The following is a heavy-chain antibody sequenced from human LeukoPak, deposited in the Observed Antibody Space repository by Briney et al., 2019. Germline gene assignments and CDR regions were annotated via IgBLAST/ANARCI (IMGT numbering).Heavy chain of an antibody. CDR2: ISDTGNT. D-gene: IGHD2-21*01. Sequence: GGSLRLSCAASGFTLSSYAMSWVRQAPGKGLEWVSAISDTGNTYHADSVKGRFTISRDSSKNTLYLQMNRLRAEDAAVYYCAKAPVTTCSGAYCYPFDYWGQGTLVTVSS. CDR1: GFTLSSYA. J-gene: IGHJ4*02. CDR3: AKAPVTTCSGAYCYPFDY. V-gene: IGHV3-23*01.